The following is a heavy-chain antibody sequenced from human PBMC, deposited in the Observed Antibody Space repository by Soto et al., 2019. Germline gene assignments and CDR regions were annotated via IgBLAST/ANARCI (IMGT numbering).Heavy chain of an antibody. CDR1: GFTFSNAW. J-gene: IGHJ6*02. D-gene: IGHD3-22*01. CDR3: TTDCLGGYYVYYYYYYGMDV. V-gene: IGHV3-15*07. Sequence: GGSLRLSCAASGFTFSNAWMNWVRQAPGKGLEWVGRIKSKTDGGTTDYAAPVKGRFTISRDDSKNTLYLQMNSLKTEDTAVYYCTTDCLGGYYVYYYYYYGMDVWGQGTTVTVSS. CDR2: IKSKTDGGTT.